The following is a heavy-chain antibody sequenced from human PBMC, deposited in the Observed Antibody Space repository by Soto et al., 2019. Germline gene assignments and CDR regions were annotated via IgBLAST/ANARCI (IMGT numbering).Heavy chain of an antibody. Sequence: SLRLSCAVSGFSVSVNYMTWVRQAPGKGLEWVSIIYGGGTTYYADSVKGRFTISRDNSKNTLYLQMNSLRAEDTAVYYCARPHSERYSYGMDVWGQGTTVTVSS. CDR2: IYGGGTT. CDR3: ARPHSERYSYGMDV. V-gene: IGHV3-53*01. CDR1: GFSVSVNY. D-gene: IGHD1-26*01. J-gene: IGHJ6*02.